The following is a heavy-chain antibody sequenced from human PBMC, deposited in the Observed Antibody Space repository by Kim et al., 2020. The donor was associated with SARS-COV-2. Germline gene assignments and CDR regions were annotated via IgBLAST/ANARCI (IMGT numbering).Heavy chain of an antibody. D-gene: IGHD6-13*01. Sequence: SETLSLTCTVSGGSISSGGYYWIWIRQHTGMGLEWIGYICESANSYYNPYIRVRITISVYTTKNQFTLKLSTVTAAATAEYYCASAHSWGLTAALWAVD. V-gene: IGHV4-31*03. CDR3: ASAHSWGLTAALWAVD. CDR1: GGSISSGGYY. J-gene: IGHJ4*01. CDR2: ICESANS.